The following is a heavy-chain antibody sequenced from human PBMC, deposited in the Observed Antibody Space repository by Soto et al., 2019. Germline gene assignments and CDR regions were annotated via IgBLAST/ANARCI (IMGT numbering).Heavy chain of an antibody. CDR2: IYYSGST. CDR1: GGSISSGGYY. Sequence: QVQLQESGPGLVKPSQTLSLTCTVSGGSISSGGYYWSWIRQHPGKGLEWIGYIYYSGSTYYNPSIKSRVTLSVDTSKNQFSLTLRSVTAADTAVYYCARTGFGVVIGGATFLDYWGQGTLVTVSS. J-gene: IGHJ4*02. D-gene: IGHD3-3*01. V-gene: IGHV4-31*03. CDR3: ARTGFGVVIGGATFLDY.